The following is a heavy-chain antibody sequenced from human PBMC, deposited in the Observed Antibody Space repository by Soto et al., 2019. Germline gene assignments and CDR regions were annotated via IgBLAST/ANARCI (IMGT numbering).Heavy chain of an antibody. Sequence: EVQLVESGGGLVQPGGSPRLSCAASGFTFSTYSMNWVRQAPGKGLEWVSFIGSSSTTRYYADSVKGRFTISRDNAKNSLYLQMNSLRAEDTAVYYCARDPANCRTTSCYAFFDYWGLGTLVTVSS. CDR2: IGSSSTTR. CDR3: ARDPANCRTTSCYAFFDY. V-gene: IGHV3-48*01. D-gene: IGHD2-2*01. J-gene: IGHJ4*02. CDR1: GFTFSTYS.